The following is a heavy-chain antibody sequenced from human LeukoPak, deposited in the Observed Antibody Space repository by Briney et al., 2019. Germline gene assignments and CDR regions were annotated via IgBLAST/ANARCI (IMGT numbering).Heavy chain of an antibody. CDR3: ARAPSDYDQPQGLFDY. J-gene: IGHJ4*02. D-gene: IGHD3-22*01. V-gene: IGHV1-18*01. CDR1: GYTFTSYG. Sequence: ASVKVSCKASGYTFTSYGISWVRQAPGQGLEWMGWISAYNGNTNYAQKLQGRVTMTTDTSTSTAYMELRSLRSDDTAVYYCARAPSDYDQPQGLFDYWGQGTLVTVSS. CDR2: ISAYNGNT.